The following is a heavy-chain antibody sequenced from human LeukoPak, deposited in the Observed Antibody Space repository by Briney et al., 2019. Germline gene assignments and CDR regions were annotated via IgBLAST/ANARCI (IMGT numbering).Heavy chain of an antibody. CDR2: ISGSGGST. CDR1: GFTLSSYA. D-gene: IGHD1-26*01. V-gene: IGHV3-23*01. Sequence: GGSLRLSCAASGFTLSSYAMSWVRQAPGKGLEWVSAISGSGGSTYYADSVKGRFTISRDNSKNTLYLQMNSLRAEDTAVYYCGKNIVGATTPFDYWGQGTLVTVSS. J-gene: IGHJ4*02. CDR3: GKNIVGATTPFDY.